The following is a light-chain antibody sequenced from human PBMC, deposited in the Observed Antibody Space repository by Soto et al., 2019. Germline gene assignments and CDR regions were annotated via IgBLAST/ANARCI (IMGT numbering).Light chain of an antibody. Sequence: QSVLAQPPSVSGAPGQRVTISCTGSNSNIGAGYDVHWYQQLPGTAPKLLIYGNSNRPSGVPDRFSGSKSGTSASLTITGLQADDEADYYCQSYGDSLSGYVFGTGTKVTVL. CDR1: NSNIGAGYD. J-gene: IGLJ1*01. CDR2: GNS. V-gene: IGLV1-40*01. CDR3: QSYGDSLSGYV.